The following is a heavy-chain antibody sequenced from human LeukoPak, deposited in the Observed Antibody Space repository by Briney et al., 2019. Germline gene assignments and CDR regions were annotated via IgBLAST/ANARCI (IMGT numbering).Heavy chain of an antibody. CDR2: INHSGST. J-gene: IGHJ6*02. V-gene: IGHV4-34*01. CDR3: ARGRYYGSGSYYNPGYYYYGMDV. Sequence: SETLSLTCAVYGGSFSGYYWSWIRQLPGKGLEWIGEINHSGSTNYNPSLKSRVTISVDTSKNQFSLKLSSVTAADTAVYYCARGRYYGSGSYYNPGYYYYGMDVWGQGTTVTVSS. CDR1: GGSFSGYY. D-gene: IGHD3-10*01.